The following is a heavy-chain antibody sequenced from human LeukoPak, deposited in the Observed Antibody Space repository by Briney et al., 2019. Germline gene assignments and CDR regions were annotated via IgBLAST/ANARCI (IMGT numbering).Heavy chain of an antibody. CDR3: TVGVY. CDR1: RLTFSGSV. Sequence: GGSLRLSCAASRLTFSGSVLLWVRQVSGRGLEWVGRIRSKADNDATAYAASVKGRFTISGDDSRNTAYLQMNSLKTEDTAMYYCTVGVYWGQGTLVTVSS. CDR2: IRSKADNDAT. J-gene: IGHJ4*02. V-gene: IGHV3-73*01. D-gene: IGHD3-16*01.